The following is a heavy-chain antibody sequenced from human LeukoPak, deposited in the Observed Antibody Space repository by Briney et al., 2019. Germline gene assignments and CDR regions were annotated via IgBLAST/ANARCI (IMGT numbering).Heavy chain of an antibody. V-gene: IGHV3-23*01. CDR3: AKWFGELLIGSH. Sequence: PGGSLRLSCATSGFTFSSYGMSWVRQAPGEGLEWVSAISGSGGSTYYADSVKGRFTISRDNSKNTLYLQMNSLRAEDTAVYYCAKWFGELLIGSHWGQGTLVTVSS. CDR1: GFTFSSYG. D-gene: IGHD3-10*01. J-gene: IGHJ4*02. CDR2: ISGSGGST.